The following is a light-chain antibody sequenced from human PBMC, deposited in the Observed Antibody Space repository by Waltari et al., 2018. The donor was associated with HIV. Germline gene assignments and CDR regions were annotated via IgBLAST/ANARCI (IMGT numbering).Light chain of an antibody. J-gene: IGKJ5*01. CDR1: RSVNSN. V-gene: IGKV3-15*01. CDR3: QQYENWPPIT. Sequence: EIVMTQSPATLSVSPGERVTLSCRASRSVNSNLAWYQQKPGQAPRLLIYGAFGRAAGSPARFSGGGSGTEFTLTISSLQSEDVAVYYCQQYENWPPITFGQGTRLEIK. CDR2: GAF.